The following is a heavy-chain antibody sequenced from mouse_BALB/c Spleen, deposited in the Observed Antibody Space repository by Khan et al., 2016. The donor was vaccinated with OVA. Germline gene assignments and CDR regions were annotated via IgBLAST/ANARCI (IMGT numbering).Heavy chain of an antibody. V-gene: IGHV1-77*01. J-gene: IGHJ3*01. CDR1: GYTFTDYV. CDR3: ARAGWDVFAY. D-gene: IGHD4-1*01. CDR2: IYPGSDST. Sequence: QVQLQQSGPELVKPGASVKMSCKASGYTFTDYVMNWVKQRNGQGLEWIGQIYPGSDSTYYNEKFKGKATLTADRSSSTAYLQLSNLTSEDSAVDSCARAGWDVFAYWGQGTLVTVSA.